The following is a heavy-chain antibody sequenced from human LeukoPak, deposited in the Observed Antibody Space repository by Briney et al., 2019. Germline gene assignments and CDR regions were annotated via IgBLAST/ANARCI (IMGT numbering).Heavy chain of an antibody. CDR1: GGTFSSYA. Sequence: SVKVSCKASGGTFSSYAISWVRQAPGQGLEWMRGIIPIFGTANYAQKFQGRVTITADESTSTAYMELSSLRSEDTAVYYCARDSSPGGSKVLRFLVWLSVDAFDIWGQGTMVTVSS. J-gene: IGHJ3*02. V-gene: IGHV1-69*13. D-gene: IGHD3-3*01. CDR2: IIPIFGTA. CDR3: ARDSSPGGSKVLRFLVWLSVDAFDI.